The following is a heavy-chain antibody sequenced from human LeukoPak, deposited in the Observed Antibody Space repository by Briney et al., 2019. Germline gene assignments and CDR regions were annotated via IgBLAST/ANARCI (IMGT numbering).Heavy chain of an antibody. V-gene: IGHV4-34*01. D-gene: IGHD2-2*01. CDR1: TFTGYGFY. CDR3: ARARLGYCSSTSCYHGNWFDP. CDR2: VNHSRRT. J-gene: IGHJ5*02. Sequence: ASVNVSCNSAGYTFTGYGFYWGWLPQTPGKGPEWIQEVNHSRRTNYNPSLKSRVTISVDTSKNQFSLKLSSVTAADTAVYYCARARLGYCSSTSCYHGNWFDPWGQGTLVTVSS.